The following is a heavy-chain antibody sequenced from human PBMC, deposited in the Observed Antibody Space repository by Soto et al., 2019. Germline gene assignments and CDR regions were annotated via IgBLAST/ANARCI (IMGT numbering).Heavy chain of an antibody. CDR3: VKDRDSNSWPSRDV. CDR2: ISPKSGSI. Sequence: ASVKVSCKTSGYTFTRNGISWVRQAPGQGLEWMGWISPKSGSIKYAQKFQGRVIMTTDTSTSTAYMEVRSLRSDDTAVYYCVKDRDSNSWPSRDVWGPGTTVTVS. J-gene: IGHJ6*02. V-gene: IGHV1-18*01. CDR1: GYTFTRNG. D-gene: IGHD3-22*01.